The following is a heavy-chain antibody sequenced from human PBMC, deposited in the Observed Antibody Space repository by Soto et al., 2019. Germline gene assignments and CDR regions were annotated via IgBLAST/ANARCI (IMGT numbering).Heavy chain of an antibody. J-gene: IGHJ6*02. Sequence: QVQLVQSGAEVQKPGSSVKVSCKASGGTFSSYAISWVRQAPGQGLEWMGGIIPIFGTANYAQKFQGRVTITADESTSTAYMELSSLRSEDTAVYYCARVSSTWLGSGYDYSYGMDVWGQGTTVTVSS. D-gene: IGHD5-12*01. CDR2: IIPIFGTA. V-gene: IGHV1-69*01. CDR1: GGTFSSYA. CDR3: ARVSSTWLGSGYDYSYGMDV.